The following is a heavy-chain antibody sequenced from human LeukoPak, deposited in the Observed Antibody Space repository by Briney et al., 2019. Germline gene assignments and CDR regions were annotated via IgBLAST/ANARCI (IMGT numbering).Heavy chain of an antibody. D-gene: IGHD6-19*01. CDR2: ISSSSSYI. CDR1: GFTFSSYS. CDR3: ARESMYSSGREVYFQH. Sequence: GGSLRLSCAASGFTFSSYSMNWVRQAPGRGLEWVSSISSSSSYIYYADSVEGRLTISRDNAKNSLYLQMNILRAEEAAVYYCARESMYSSGREVYFQHWGPGTLVTVSS. V-gene: IGHV3-21*01. J-gene: IGHJ1*01.